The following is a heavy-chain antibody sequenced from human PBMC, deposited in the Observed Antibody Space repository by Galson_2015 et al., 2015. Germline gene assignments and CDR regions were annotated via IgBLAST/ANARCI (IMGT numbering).Heavy chain of an antibody. Sequence: SLRLSCAASGFTFSSYWMTWVRQAPGKGLEWVANIKQDRSERYYVDSVKGRFTISRDNAKNSLYLQMNSLRAEDTAVYFCARYYAADTVLIPFYWGQGTLVTVSS. CDR1: GFTFSSYW. CDR3: ARYYAADTVLIPFY. CDR2: IKQDRSER. V-gene: IGHV3-7*03. J-gene: IGHJ4*02. D-gene: IGHD3-16*01.